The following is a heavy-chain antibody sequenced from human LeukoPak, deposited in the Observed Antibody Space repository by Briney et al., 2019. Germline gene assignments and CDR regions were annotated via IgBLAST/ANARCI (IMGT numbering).Heavy chain of an antibody. D-gene: IGHD2-2*01. CDR1: GFTFSSYA. CDR2: ISGSGGST. CDR3: RATGDIVVVPAAHYYYYYMDV. J-gene: IGHJ6*03. Sequence: GGSLRLSCAASGFTFSSYAMSWVRLAPGKGLEWVSAISGSGGSTYYADSVKGRFTISRDNSKNTLYLQMNSLRAEDTAVYYCRATGDIVVVPAAHYYYYYMDVWGKGTTVTVSS. V-gene: IGHV3-23*01.